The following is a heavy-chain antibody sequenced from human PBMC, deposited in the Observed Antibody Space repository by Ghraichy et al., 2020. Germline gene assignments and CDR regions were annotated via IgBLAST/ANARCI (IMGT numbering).Heavy chain of an antibody. CDR2: IKQDGSEK. CDR1: GFTFSSYW. Sequence: GGSLRLSCAASGFTFSSYWMSWVRQAPGKGLEWVANIKQDGSEKYYVDPVKGRFTISRDNAKNSLYLQMNSLRAEDTAVYYCARDRAYCSSTSCYSAGTVWGQGTLVTVSS. D-gene: IGHD2-2*02. CDR3: ARDRAYCSSTSCYSAGTV. J-gene: IGHJ4*02. V-gene: IGHV3-7*01.